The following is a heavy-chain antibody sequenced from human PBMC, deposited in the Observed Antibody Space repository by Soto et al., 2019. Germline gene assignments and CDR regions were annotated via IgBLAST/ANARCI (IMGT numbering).Heavy chain of an antibody. Sequence: SETLSLTCTVSGGSISSGGYFWSWVRQHPGKGLEWIGNIYYSGRTYYNPSLKSRVTISVDTSKNQFSLKLSSLTAADTSVYYCARFAKEENPKVGAWYYFDYWGQGTRVTVSS. V-gene: IGHV4-31*03. CDR2: IYYSGRT. CDR3: ARFAKEENPKVGAWYYFDY. J-gene: IGHJ4*02. D-gene: IGHD3-10*01. CDR1: GGSISSGGYF.